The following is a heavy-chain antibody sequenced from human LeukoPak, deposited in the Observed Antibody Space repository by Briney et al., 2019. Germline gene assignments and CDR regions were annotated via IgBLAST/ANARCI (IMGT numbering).Heavy chain of an antibody. CDR3: ARDRGYFYDQLDY. V-gene: IGHV3-48*02. CDR2: ISVSGGVR. Sequence: GGSLRLSCVAPGYPFSSYSMNWIRQAPGKGLEWVSYISVSGGVRSYADSVKGRFTISRDDARNSLYLQMNSLKDEDTAVYYCARDRGYFYDQLDYWGQGTLVTVSS. J-gene: IGHJ4*02. D-gene: IGHD2/OR15-2a*01. CDR1: GYPFSSYS.